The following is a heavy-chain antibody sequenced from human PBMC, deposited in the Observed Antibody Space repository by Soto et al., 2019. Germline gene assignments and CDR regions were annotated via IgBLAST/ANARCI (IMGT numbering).Heavy chain of an antibody. Sequence: GESLKISCAASGFTFSSYGMHWVRQAPGKGLEWVAVISYDGSNEYYADSVKGRFTISRDNSKNTLYLQMNSLRAEDTAVYYCAKDRAPGDYDTLDYWGQGTLVTVSS. CDR3: AKDRAPGDYDTLDY. V-gene: IGHV3-30*18. CDR2: ISYDGSNE. CDR1: GFTFSSYG. J-gene: IGHJ4*02. D-gene: IGHD4-17*01.